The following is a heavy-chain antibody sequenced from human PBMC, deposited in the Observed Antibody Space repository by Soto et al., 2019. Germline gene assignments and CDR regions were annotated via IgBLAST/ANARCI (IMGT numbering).Heavy chain of an antibody. D-gene: IGHD3-16*01. J-gene: IGHJ4*02. Sequence: EVQVVDSGGGLVQPGGSLRLSCAASGFIFTNYWMSWVRQAPGKGLEWVAIIKYDGNEKYYVDPVKGRFTISRENAKNSVYLQMSSLRAEDTAVYYCARVRYYDRNFDYWGQGTLVTVSS. V-gene: IGHV3-7*05. CDR1: GFIFTNYW. CDR2: IKYDGNEK. CDR3: ARVRYYDRNFDY.